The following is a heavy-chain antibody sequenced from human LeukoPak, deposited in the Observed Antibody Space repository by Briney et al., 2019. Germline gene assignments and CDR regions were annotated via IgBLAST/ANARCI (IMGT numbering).Heavy chain of an antibody. CDR2: THYSGST. D-gene: IGHD3-3*01. V-gene: IGHV4-59*01. Sequence: SQTLSLTCTVSGGSISSYYWSWLRQPPGKGLEYIGYTHYSGSTNYNPSLKSRVTISLDTSGNQFSLKLSSVTAADTAVYYCARETTIFGVGNYYYYYMDVWGKGTTVTVSS. J-gene: IGHJ6*03. CDR1: GGSISSYY. CDR3: ARETTIFGVGNYYYYYMDV.